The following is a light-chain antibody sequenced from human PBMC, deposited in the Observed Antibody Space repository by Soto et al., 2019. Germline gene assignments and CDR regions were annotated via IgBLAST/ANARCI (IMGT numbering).Light chain of an antibody. Sequence: DIPMTQSPSSLSASVGDRVTVTCRASQSISRSLNWYQQSPGKAPKLLIYAASSLQSGVPSRFSGSGSETDCTIAISSLPPEDFATYYCQQTYTTPLTFCQGTKVEVK. CDR3: QQTYTTPLT. V-gene: IGKV1-39*01. CDR1: QSISRS. J-gene: IGKJ1*01. CDR2: AAS.